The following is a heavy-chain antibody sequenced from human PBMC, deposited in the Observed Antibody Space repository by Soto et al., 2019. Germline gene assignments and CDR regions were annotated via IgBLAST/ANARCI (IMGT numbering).Heavy chain of an antibody. CDR3: AKERRGYCSGGSCYGLDY. V-gene: IGHV3-30*18. J-gene: IGHJ4*02. D-gene: IGHD2-15*01. CDR2: ISYDGSNK. Sequence: HPGGSLRLSCAASGFTFSSYGMHWVRQAPGKGLEWVAVISYDGSNKYYADSVKGRFTISRDNSKNTLYLQMNSLRAEDTAVYYCAKERRGYCSGGSCYGLDYWGQGTLVTVSS. CDR1: GFTFSSYG.